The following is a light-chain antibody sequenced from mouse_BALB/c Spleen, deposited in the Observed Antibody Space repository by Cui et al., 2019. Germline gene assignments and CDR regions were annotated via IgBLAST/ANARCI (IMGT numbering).Light chain of an antibody. Sequence: DIQLTQPTSSLSASRVDRVTISCSASQVIRNYLNWYQQKPDGTVKLLIYYTSSLHSGVPARFSGSGSGTDYSLTISNLEPEDIATYYCQQYSKLPHTFGGGTKLEIK. CDR2: YTS. CDR3: QQYSKLPHT. J-gene: IGKJ2*01. CDR1: QVIRNY. V-gene: IGKV10-94*01.